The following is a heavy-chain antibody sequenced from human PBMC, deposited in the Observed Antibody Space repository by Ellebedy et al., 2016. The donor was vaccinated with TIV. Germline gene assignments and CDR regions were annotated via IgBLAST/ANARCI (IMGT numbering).Heavy chain of an antibody. CDR3: VRVAVVTPGRTFDI. J-gene: IGHJ3*02. Sequence: PGGSLRLSCAASGFTFSRYWMHWVRQAPGKGLVWVSRVNTDGSDTTYAEFVKGRFTISRDTAKNTLYLQMNSLAAEDTAVYYCVRVAVVTPGRTFDIWGQGTMVTVSS. V-gene: IGHV3-74*03. CDR1: GFTFSRYW. D-gene: IGHD4-23*01. CDR2: VNTDGSDT.